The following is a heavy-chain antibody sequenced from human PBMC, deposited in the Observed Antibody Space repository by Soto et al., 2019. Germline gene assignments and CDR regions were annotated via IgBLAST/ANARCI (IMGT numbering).Heavy chain of an antibody. CDR3: ERVQAAAGTYYYYYGMDV. D-gene: IGHD6-13*01. V-gene: IGHV5-51*01. Sequence: GESLKISCKGPGYSFTSYWIGWVRQMPGKGLEWMGIIYPGDSDTRYSPSFQGQVTIAADKSISSAYLQWSSLKASDTAMYYCERVQAAAGTYYYYYGMDVWGQGTTVTVSS. CDR1: GYSFTSYW. J-gene: IGHJ6*02. CDR2: IYPGDSDT.